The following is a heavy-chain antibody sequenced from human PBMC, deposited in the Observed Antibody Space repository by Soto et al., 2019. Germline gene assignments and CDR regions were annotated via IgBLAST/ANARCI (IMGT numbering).Heavy chain of an antibody. J-gene: IGHJ6*02. V-gene: IGHV3-74*01. Sequence: GGSLRLSCAASGFTLSRHRMHWVRQVPGKGLVWVSHISSDGNTTGYAGSVKGRFTISRDNAKNTLYLQMNSLRAEETAVYYCETSINGKQDYYYGMDVWGQGTTVTVSS. D-gene: IGHD1-20*01. CDR2: ISSDGNTT. CDR1: GFTLSRHR. CDR3: ETSINGKQDYYYGMDV.